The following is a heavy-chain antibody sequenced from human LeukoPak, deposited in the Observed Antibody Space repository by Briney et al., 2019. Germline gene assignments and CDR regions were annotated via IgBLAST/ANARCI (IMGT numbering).Heavy chain of an antibody. CDR2: IYPGDSDT. CDR3: ARLPGYCTGGSCYFDY. D-gene: IGHD2-15*01. Sequence: PGESLQISCKGSGYSFTSYWIGWVRQLPGKGLEWMGIIYPGDSDTRYSPSFQGQVTFSADKSISTTYLQWSSMKASDTAMYYCARLPGYCTGGSCYFDYWGQGTLVTVSS. J-gene: IGHJ4*02. V-gene: IGHV5-51*01. CDR1: GYSFTSYW.